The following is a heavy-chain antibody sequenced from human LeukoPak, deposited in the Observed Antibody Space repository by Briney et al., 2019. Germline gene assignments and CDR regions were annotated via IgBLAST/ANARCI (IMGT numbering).Heavy chain of an antibody. CDR1: GYPFTIFY. J-gene: IGHJ5*02. CDR2: INPNSGGT. Sequence: ASVKVSCKASGYPFTIFYLHWVRQAPGQGLEWMGWINPNSGGTNYAQNFQGRVTMTRDTSISTTYMELISLTYDDTAVYFCTRERGGAWVGATNTWGEGTLLTVSS. CDR3: TRERGGAWVGATNT. V-gene: IGHV1-2*02. D-gene: IGHD1-26*01.